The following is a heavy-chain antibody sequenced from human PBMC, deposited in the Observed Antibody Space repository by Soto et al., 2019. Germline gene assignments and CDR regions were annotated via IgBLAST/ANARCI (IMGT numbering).Heavy chain of an antibody. CDR1: GGSISYYY. CDR3: AVQAEGRNPYYLNY. Sequence: SETLSLTCSVSGGSISYYYWSWIRQSPEKGLEYIAYSSYGGITNLNGALNGRVTMSIDTSKNKFSLKATSLTAADTAVYYCAVQAEGRNPYYLNYWGRGALVTVSS. CDR2: SSYGGIT. V-gene: IGHV4-59*01. J-gene: IGHJ4*02.